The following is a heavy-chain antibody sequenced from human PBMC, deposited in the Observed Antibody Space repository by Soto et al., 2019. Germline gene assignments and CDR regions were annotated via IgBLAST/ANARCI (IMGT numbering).Heavy chain of an antibody. Sequence: LXLSCTASGFSVNDNYMAWVLQAPGKSPEWVAVIFTRGTAHYADSVTGRFTFSRDNSKRTLNLQLNNLRAEDTAVYYCTKLWGYYFESCGQGTLVTVSS. CDR2: IFTRGTA. J-gene: IGHJ4*02. D-gene: IGHD3-22*01. CDR3: TKLWGYYFES. V-gene: IGHV3-53*01. CDR1: GFSVNDNY.